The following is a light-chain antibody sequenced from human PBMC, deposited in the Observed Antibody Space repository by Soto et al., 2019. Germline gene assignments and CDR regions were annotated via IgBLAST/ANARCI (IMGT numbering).Light chain of an antibody. Sequence: DIQMTQSPSTLSASVGDRVTITCRASQSVSTWLAWYHQKPGKAPKLLIHKASTLETGVPSRFSGSGSGTDFTLTISSLQPDAFATYYCHQYHTYPVTFGGGTKVEIK. CDR3: HQYHTYPVT. V-gene: IGKV1-5*03. CDR2: KAS. J-gene: IGKJ4*01. CDR1: QSVSTW.